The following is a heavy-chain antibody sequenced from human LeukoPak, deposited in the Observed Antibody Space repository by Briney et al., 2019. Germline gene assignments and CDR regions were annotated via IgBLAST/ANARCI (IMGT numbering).Heavy chain of an antibody. J-gene: IGHJ6*03. Sequence: GGSLRLSCAASGFTFSSHGMHWVRQAPGKGLEWVAVIWYDGSNKYYADSVKGRCTISRDNSKNTLYLQMNSLRAEDTAVYYCARARRYSRSTYYYYYMDVWGKGTTVTVSS. CDR1: GFTFSSHG. D-gene: IGHD6-13*01. CDR3: ARARRYSRSTYYYYYMDV. V-gene: IGHV3-33*01. CDR2: IWYDGSNK.